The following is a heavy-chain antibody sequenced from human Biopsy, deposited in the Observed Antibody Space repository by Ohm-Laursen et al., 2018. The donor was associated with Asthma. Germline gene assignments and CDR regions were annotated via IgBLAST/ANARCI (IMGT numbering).Heavy chain of an antibody. CDR3: ARGYSGSDRIVYYYSGLEV. J-gene: IGHJ6*02. Sequence: GASVKVSCKPSGDSFSNYAISWVRQAPGQGLEWMGGLIPVLGTPDHAQMFGGRVTITADESTSTAYMELSSLSSEDTAVYYCARGYSGSDRIVYYYSGLEVWGQGTTVTVSS. CDR2: LIPVLGTP. CDR1: GDSFSNYA. D-gene: IGHD5-12*01. V-gene: IGHV1-69*13.